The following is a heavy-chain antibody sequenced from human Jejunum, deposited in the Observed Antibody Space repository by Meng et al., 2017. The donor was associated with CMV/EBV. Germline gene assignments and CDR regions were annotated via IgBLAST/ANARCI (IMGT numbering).Heavy chain of an antibody. J-gene: IGHJ4*02. V-gene: IGHV4-31*03. D-gene: IGHD6-19*01. Sequence: QVQLQESGPGLVKPSPTLSLTCPVSGGSVSSGGYYWTWIRQHPGKGLEWFGHIYYSGSTFYNPSLKRRVIISIGTSKNQFSLNLRSVTAADTAVYYCARVSSGWDYFDYWGQGTLVTVSS. CDR2: IYYSGST. CDR3: ARVSSGWDYFDY. CDR1: GGSVSSGGYY.